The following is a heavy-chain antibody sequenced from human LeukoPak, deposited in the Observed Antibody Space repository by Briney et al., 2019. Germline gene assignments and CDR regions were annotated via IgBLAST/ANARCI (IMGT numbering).Heavy chain of an antibody. D-gene: IGHD3-10*01. J-gene: IGHJ4*02. V-gene: IGHV3-7*03. CDR2: IKEDGSEE. Sequence: GGSLRLSCTASGFTFSIYWMSWARQAPGKGLEWVANIKEDGSEEHYVDSVKGRFTISRDNARNSVHVQMNSLRAEDTAVYYCTLIQGWGSGSYYRDFWGQGTLVTVSS. CDR1: GFTFSIYW. CDR3: TLIQGWGSGSYYRDF.